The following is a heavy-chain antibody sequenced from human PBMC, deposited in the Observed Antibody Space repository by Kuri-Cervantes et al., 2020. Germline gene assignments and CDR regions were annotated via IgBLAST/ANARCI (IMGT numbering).Heavy chain of an antibody. CDR2: IWYDGSNK. Sequence: GESLKISCAASGFTSSSYGMHWVRQAPGKGLEWVAVIWYDGSNKYYADSVKGRFTISRDNAKNSLYLQMNSLRDEDTAVYYCARASYDSSGYFYWGQGTLVTVSS. CDR1: GFTSSSYG. V-gene: IGHV3-33*01. D-gene: IGHD3-22*01. CDR3: ARASYDSSGYFY. J-gene: IGHJ4*02.